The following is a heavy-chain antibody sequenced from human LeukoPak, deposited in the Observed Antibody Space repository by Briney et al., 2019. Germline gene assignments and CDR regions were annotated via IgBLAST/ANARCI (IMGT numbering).Heavy chain of an antibody. V-gene: IGHV4-34*01. CDR3: ARGHIDSGSYRPTLFDY. CDR1: GGSFSGYY. Sequence: SETLSLTCAVYGGSFSGYYWSWIRQPPGKGLEWIGEINHSGSTNYNPSLKSRVTISVDTSKNQFSLKLSSVTAADTAVYYCARGHIDSGSYRPTLFDYWGQGTLVTLSS. CDR2: INHSGST. D-gene: IGHD1-26*01. J-gene: IGHJ4*02.